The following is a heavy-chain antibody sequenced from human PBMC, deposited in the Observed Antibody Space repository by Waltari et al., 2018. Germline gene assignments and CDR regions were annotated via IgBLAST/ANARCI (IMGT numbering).Heavy chain of an antibody. J-gene: IGHJ6*03. CDR2: IWYDGSNK. D-gene: IGHD6-13*01. CDR1: AFTFSSYC. CDR3: AKIAAAGTDYYYYYYLDV. V-gene: IGHV3-30*18. Sequence: QVQLVESGGGVVQPGRSLRLYCAASAFTFSSYCMPWVRQAPGKWLEWGAVIWYDGSNKYYADSVKGRFTISRDNSKNTLYLQRNSLRAEDTAMYYCAKIAAAGTDYYYYYYLDVWGKGTTVTVSS.